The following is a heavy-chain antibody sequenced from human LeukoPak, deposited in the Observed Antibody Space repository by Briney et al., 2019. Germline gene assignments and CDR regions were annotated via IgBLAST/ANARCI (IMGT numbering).Heavy chain of an antibody. J-gene: IGHJ3*02. CDR3: ARVRSSYYYESSGYYHYDAFDI. CDR2: IYSGGST. V-gene: IGHV3-66*01. CDR1: GFTVSSNY. D-gene: IGHD3-22*01. Sequence: PGGSLRHSCAASGFTVSSNYMSWVRQAPGKGLEWVSVIYSGGSTYYAVPVKGRFTISRDNSKNTLYLQMNSLRAEDTAVYYCARVRSSYYYESSGYYHYDAFDIWGQGTMVTVSS.